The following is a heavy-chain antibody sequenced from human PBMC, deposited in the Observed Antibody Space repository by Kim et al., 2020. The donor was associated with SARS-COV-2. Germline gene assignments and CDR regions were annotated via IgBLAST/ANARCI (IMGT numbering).Heavy chain of an antibody. Sequence: SETLSLTCTVSGGSISSSSYYWGWIRQPPGKGLEWIGSIYYSGSTYYNPSLKSRVTISVDTSKNQFSLKLSSVTAAGTAVYYCARYCSGGSCYYFDYWGQGTLVTVSS. V-gene: IGHV4-39*01. CDR2: IYYSGST. CDR1: GGSISSSSYY. J-gene: IGHJ4*02. D-gene: IGHD2-15*01. CDR3: ARYCSGGSCYYFDY.